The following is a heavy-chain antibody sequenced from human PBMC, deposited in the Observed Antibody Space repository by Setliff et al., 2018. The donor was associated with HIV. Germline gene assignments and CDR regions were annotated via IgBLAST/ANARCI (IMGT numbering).Heavy chain of an antibody. CDR1: GGTFSSYA. V-gene: IGHV1-69*13. CDR2: IILLFGTP. Sequence: SVMVSCKASGGTFSSYAISWVRQAPGQGLEWMGGIILLFGTPNYAQKFQGRVTITADESTSTAYMELSSLRSEDTAVYYCARDLYYYDSSGYYPGNYYGMDVWGQGTTVTVS. D-gene: IGHD3-22*01. CDR3: ARDLYYYDSSGYYPGNYYGMDV. J-gene: IGHJ6*02.